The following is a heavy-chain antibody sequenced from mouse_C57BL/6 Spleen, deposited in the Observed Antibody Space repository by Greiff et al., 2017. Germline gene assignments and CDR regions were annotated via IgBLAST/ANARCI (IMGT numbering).Heavy chain of an antibody. CDR1: GFTFSSYA. CDR3: TRDRIYYGYDEGGWYFDV. J-gene: IGHJ1*03. CDR2: ISSGGDYI. Sequence: EVQVVESGEGLVKPGGSLKLSCAASGFTFSSYAMSWVRQTPEKRLEWVAYISSGGDYIYYADTVKGRFTISRDNARNTLYLQMSSLKSEDTAMYYCTRDRIYYGYDEGGWYFDVWGTGTTVTVSS. D-gene: IGHD2-2*01. V-gene: IGHV5-9-1*02.